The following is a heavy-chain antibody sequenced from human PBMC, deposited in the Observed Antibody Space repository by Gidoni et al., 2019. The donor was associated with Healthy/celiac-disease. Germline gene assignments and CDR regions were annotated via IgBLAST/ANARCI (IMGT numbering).Heavy chain of an antibody. CDR3: ARHTAGESIAVASLDY. Sequence: QVQLVQSGAEVKKPGSSVKVSCKASGGTFSSYAISWVRQAPGQGLAWMGGIIPIFGTANYAQKFQCRVTITADESTSTAYMELSSLRSEDTAVYYCARHTAGESIAVASLDYWGQGTLVTVSS. V-gene: IGHV1-69*01. D-gene: IGHD6-19*01. CDR1: GGTFSSYA. J-gene: IGHJ4*02. CDR2: IIPIFGTA.